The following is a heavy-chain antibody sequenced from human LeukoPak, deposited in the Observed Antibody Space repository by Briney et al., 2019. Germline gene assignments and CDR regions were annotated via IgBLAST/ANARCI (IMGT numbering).Heavy chain of an antibody. D-gene: IGHD3-10*01. CDR3: ATDRRVRGVMSHYGMDV. Sequence: GASVKVSCKVSGYTLTELSMHWVRQAPGKGLEWRGGFDPEDGETIYAQKFQGRVTMTEDTSTDTAYMELSSLRSEDTAVYYCATDRRVRGVMSHYGMDVWGKGTPVTVSS. CDR1: GYTLTELS. J-gene: IGHJ6*04. V-gene: IGHV1-24*01. CDR2: FDPEDGET.